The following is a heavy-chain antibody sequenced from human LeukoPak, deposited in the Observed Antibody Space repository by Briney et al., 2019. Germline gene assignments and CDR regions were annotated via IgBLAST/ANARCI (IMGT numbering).Heavy chain of an antibody. J-gene: IGHJ3*02. Sequence: GGSLRLSCAASGFTFSSYAMSWVRQAPGKGLEWVSAISGSGGSTYYADSVKGRFTITRDNSKNTLYLQMNSLRAEDTAVYYCAKSKSGSYWGPGAFDIWGQGTMVTVSS. V-gene: IGHV3-23*01. D-gene: IGHD1-26*01. CDR1: GFTFSSYA. CDR2: ISGSGGST. CDR3: AKSKSGSYWGPGAFDI.